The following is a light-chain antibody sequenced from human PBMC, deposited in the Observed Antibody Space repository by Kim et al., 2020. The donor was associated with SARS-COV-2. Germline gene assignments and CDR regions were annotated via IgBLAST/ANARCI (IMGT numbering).Light chain of an antibody. CDR1: SSDVGSFSL. CDR2: DIS. CDR3: CSFTMNVTWV. V-gene: IGLV2-23*02. J-gene: IGLJ3*02. Sequence: GQSITISCAGTSSDVGSFSLISWYQQQPGKAPRLIIFDISQRPSGISGRFSGSKSGNTASLTISDLQTDDEADYFCCSFTMNVTWVFGGGTQLTVL.